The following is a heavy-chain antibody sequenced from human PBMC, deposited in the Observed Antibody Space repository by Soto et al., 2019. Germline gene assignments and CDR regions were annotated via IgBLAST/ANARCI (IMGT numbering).Heavy chain of an antibody. D-gene: IGHD3-9*01. CDR2: INWNGGRT. V-gene: IGHV3-20*04. Sequence: GGSLRLSCAASGFTFDDYGVSWVRQVPGTGLEWVSGINWNGGRTHYADSVKGRFTISRDNAKNSLYLQMNSLRAEDTALYYSARVGVRYYDTLTGYVYFDYWGQGTLVTVSS. J-gene: IGHJ4*02. CDR1: GFTFDDYG. CDR3: ARVGVRYYDTLTGYVYFDY.